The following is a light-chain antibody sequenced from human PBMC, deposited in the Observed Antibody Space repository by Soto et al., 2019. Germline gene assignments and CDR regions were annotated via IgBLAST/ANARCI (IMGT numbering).Light chain of an antibody. CDR1: QSISSSS. Sequence: EIVLTQSPGTLSLSPGERGTLSCRAGQSISSSSLAWYQQKPGRAPRLLIYGASSRASGIPDRFSGSGSGTDFTLTISRLEPEDFAVYYCQQYGTSPLTFGGGTKVEIK. J-gene: IGKJ4*01. CDR3: QQYGTSPLT. CDR2: GAS. V-gene: IGKV3-20*01.